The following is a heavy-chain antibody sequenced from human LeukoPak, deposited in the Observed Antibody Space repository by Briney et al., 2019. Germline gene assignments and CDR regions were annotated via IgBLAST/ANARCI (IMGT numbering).Heavy chain of an antibody. D-gene: IGHD3-10*01. CDR1: GYTFTSYD. CDR2: MNPNSGNT. J-gene: IGHJ4*02. V-gene: IGHV1-8*03. CDR3: ARDQLWFGANFDY. Sequence: ASVKVSCKASGYTFTSYDINWVRQATGQGLEWMGWMNPNSGNTGYAQKFQGRVTITRNTSISTAYMELSRLRSDDTAVYYCARDQLWFGANFDYWGQGTLVTVSS.